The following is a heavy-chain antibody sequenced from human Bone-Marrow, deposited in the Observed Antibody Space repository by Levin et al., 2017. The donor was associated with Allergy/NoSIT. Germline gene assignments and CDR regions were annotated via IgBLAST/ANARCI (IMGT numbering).Heavy chain of an antibody. J-gene: IGHJ4*02. CDR2: LDYSGTT. Sequence: SETLSLSCTVSGVFIRHSNFYWGWIRQSPGKGLEWIGSLDYSGTTYYNPSLNSRVTLSIDASKNEFSLRLSSVTAADTAMYYFSRQGPVPGTVYYFDFWGRGTLVTVSS. D-gene: IGHD6-19*01. V-gene: IGHV4-39*01. CDR1: GVFIRHSNFY. CDR3: SRQGPVPGTVYYFDF.